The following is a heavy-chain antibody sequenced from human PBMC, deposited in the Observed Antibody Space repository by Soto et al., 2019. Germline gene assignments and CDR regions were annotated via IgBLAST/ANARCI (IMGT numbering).Heavy chain of an antibody. CDR2: IIDSGGST. CDR3: AKGRRYYYYYGVDV. CDR1: GFTFNSYA. V-gene: IGHV3-23*01. J-gene: IGHJ6*02. Sequence: GGSLRLSCAASGFTFNSYAMHWVRQAPGKGLEWVSDIIDSGGSTYYADSVKGRFTISRDNSKSTLYLQMNSLRAEDTALYYCAKGRRYYYYYGVDVWGQGTTVTVSS.